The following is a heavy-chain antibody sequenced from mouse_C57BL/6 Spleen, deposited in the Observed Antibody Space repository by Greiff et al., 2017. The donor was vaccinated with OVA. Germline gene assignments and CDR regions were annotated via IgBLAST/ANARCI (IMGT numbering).Heavy chain of an antibody. CDR3: TEYAMDY. CDR2: IRLKSDNYAT. CDR1: GFTFSNYW. J-gene: IGHJ4*01. V-gene: IGHV6-3*01. Sequence: DVQLQESGGGLVQPGGSMKLSCVASGFTFSNYWMNWVRQSPEKGLEWVAQIRLKSDNYATHYAESVKGRFTISSDDSKSSVYLQMNNLRAEDTGIYYCTEYAMDYWGQGTSVTVSS.